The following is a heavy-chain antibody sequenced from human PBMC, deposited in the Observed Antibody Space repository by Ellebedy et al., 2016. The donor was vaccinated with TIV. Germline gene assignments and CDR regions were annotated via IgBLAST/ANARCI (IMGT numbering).Heavy chain of an antibody. CDR1: GFTFSDYD. CDR2: IGAAGDP. J-gene: IGHJ6*02. Sequence: PGGSLRLSCAASGFTFSDYDMHWVRQATGDGLEWVSAIGAAGDPDYPGSVKGRFTISRENAQNSVYLQMNNLRAGDTAVYYCARAPRGFFGIDVWGQGTTVTVSS. V-gene: IGHV3-13*05. CDR3: ARAPRGFFGIDV.